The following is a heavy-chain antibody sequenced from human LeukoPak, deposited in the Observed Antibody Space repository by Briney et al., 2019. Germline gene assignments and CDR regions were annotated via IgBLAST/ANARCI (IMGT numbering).Heavy chain of an antibody. D-gene: IGHD3-22*01. CDR1: GYTFTTYY. CDR2: INPSGGST. V-gene: IGHV1-46*01. CDR3: ARNGVVVIEGYYYYYMDV. J-gene: IGHJ6*03. Sequence: ASVKVSCKASGYTFTTYYIHWVRQAPGQGLEWMGIINPSGGSTSYAQKFQGRVTMTRDMSTSTVYMELSSLRSEDTAVYYCARNGVVVIEGYYYYYMDVWGKGTTVTVSS.